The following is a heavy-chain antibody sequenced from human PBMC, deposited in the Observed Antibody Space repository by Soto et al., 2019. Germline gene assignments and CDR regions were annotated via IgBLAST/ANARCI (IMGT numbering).Heavy chain of an antibody. D-gene: IGHD3-16*01. Sequence: KPSETLSLTCSVSGGSISSSNYYWTWVRQYPGMGLEWIGYIYYSGSTHYNPSLKSRITMSVDTSKNQFSLSLTPVTAADTAVYYCARDGRQPVDLGGYYYYGMDVWGQGTTVTVSS. CDR2: IYYSGST. CDR3: ARDGRQPVDLGGYYYYGMDV. CDR1: GGSISSSNYY. V-gene: IGHV4-31*03. J-gene: IGHJ6*02.